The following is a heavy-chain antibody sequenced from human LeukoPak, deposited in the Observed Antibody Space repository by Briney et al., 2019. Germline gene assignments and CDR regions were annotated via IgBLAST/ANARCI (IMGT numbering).Heavy chain of an antibody. D-gene: IGHD2/OR15-2a*01. CDR2: IYSGGST. J-gene: IGHJ3*02. V-gene: IGHV3-53*01. Sequence: PGGSLRLSCAASGFTVSSNYMNWVRQAPGKGLEWVSVIYSGGSTYYADSVKGRFTISRDKSKNTLYLQMNSLRAEDTAVYYCAREGTNYNSRTGAFDIWGQGTMVTVSP. CDR3: AREGTNYNSRTGAFDI. CDR1: GFTVSSNY.